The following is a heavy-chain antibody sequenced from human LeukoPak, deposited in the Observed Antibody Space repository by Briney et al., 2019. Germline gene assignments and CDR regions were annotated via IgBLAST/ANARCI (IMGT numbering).Heavy chain of an antibody. J-gene: IGHJ4*02. CDR2: IWYDGSYQ. D-gene: IGHD3-10*01. Sequence: PGGSLRLSCAASGFIFSNYGMHWVRQAPGKGLEWVAIIWYDGSYQYYADSVKGRFTISRDNSKNTLNLQMNSLRVEDTAVYYCARDRGEAYSSPPDYWGQGILVTVSS. CDR1: GFIFSNYG. V-gene: IGHV3-33*01. CDR3: ARDRGEAYSSPPDY.